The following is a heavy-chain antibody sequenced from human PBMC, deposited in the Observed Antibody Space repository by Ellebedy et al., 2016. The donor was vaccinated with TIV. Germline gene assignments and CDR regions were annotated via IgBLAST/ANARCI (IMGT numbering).Heavy chain of an antibody. V-gene: IGHV3-74*01. Sequence: GESLKISCVASGFTFGRYRMHCVRQDPGNKLVWVYRIKSDGISTTYADSVTGRFTTSRDNARNTLYLQMNSLRGEETAVYFCARDRGDYSISGPWGQGTLVTVSS. CDR3: ARDRGDYSISGP. CDR2: IKSDGIST. D-gene: IGHD4-11*01. CDR1: GFTFGRYR. J-gene: IGHJ5*02.